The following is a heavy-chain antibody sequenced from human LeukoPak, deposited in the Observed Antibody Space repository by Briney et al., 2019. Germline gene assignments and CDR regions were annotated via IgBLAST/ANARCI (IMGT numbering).Heavy chain of an antibody. Sequence: GASVKVSRKASGYTFTNSYIHWVRQAPGQGLEWMGIINPSGGSTSYPQKFRGRVTVTRDTSTSTVYMELSSLRSEDTAVYYCARDPYGSGSYYSHFDYWGQGTLVTVSS. CDR3: ARDPYGSGSYYSHFDY. D-gene: IGHD3-10*01. J-gene: IGHJ4*02. CDR1: GYTFTNSY. V-gene: IGHV1-46*01. CDR2: INPSGGST.